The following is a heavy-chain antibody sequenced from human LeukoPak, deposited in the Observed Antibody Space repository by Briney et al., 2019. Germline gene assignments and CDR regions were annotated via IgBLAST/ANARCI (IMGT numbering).Heavy chain of an antibody. CDR3: ARGTDYGDYEGAFDI. V-gene: IGHV4-59*08. Sequence: SETLSLTCTVSGGSISGYYWSWSRQPPGKGLEWIGYVYDNGNTNYNPSLKSRVTILVDTSKNQFSLKLTSLTAADTAVYYCARGTDYGDYEGAFDIWGQGTMVTVSS. D-gene: IGHD4-17*01. J-gene: IGHJ3*02. CDR2: VYDNGNT. CDR1: GGSISGYY.